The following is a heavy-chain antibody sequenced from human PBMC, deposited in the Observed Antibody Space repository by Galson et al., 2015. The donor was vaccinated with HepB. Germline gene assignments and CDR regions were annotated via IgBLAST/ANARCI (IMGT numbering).Heavy chain of an antibody. CDR2: ISSSSSYI. V-gene: IGHV3-21*01. J-gene: IGHJ4*02. CDR1: GFTFSSYS. Sequence: SLRLSCAASGFTFSSYSMNWVRQAPGKGLEWVSSISSSSSYIYYADSVKGRFTISRDNAKNSLYLQMNSLRAEDTAVYYCARVGSGYGGTDYWGQGTLVTVSS. D-gene: IGHD5-12*01. CDR3: ARVGSGYGGTDY.